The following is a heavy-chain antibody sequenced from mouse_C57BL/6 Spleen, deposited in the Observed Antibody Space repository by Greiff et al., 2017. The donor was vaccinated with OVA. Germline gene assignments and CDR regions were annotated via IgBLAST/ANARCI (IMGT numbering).Heavy chain of an antibody. CDR2: ISSGSSTI. Sequence: EVQGVESGGGLVKPGGSLKLSCAASGFTFSDYGMHWVRQAPEKGLEWVAYISSGSSTIYYADTVKGRFTISRDNAKNTLFLQMTSLRSEDTAMYYCARYYGSSLYYAMDYWGQGTSVTVSS. V-gene: IGHV5-17*01. CDR1: GFTFSDYG. D-gene: IGHD1-1*01. J-gene: IGHJ4*01. CDR3: ARYYGSSLYYAMDY.